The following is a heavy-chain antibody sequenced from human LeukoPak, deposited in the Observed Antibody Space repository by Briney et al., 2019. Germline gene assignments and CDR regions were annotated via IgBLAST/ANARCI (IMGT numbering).Heavy chain of an antibody. V-gene: IGHV4-39*01. Sequence: SETLSLTCTVSGGSISSSSYYWGWIRQPPGKGQEWNGSIYYSGSTYYNPSLKSRVTISVDTSKNQFSLKLSSVTAADTAVYYCATPGSRPSCDAFDIWGQGTMVTVSS. CDR1: GGSISSSSYY. CDR3: ATPGSRPSCDAFDI. J-gene: IGHJ3*02. CDR2: IYYSGST. D-gene: IGHD3-10*01.